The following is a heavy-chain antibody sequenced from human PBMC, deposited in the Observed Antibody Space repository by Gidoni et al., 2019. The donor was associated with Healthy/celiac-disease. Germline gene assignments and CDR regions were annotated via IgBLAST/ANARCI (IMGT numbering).Heavy chain of an antibody. D-gene: IGHD3-22*01. Sequence: QVQLVESGGGVVQPGRSLRLSCAASGFTFSSYGMHWVRQASGKGLEWVAVRWYDGSNKYYADSVKGRFTISRDNSKNTLYLQMNSLRAEDTAVYYCAREGYYYDSSELYYYYMDVWGKGTTVTVSS. CDR3: AREGYYYDSSELYYYYMDV. V-gene: IGHV3-33*01. J-gene: IGHJ6*03. CDR1: GFTFSSYG. CDR2: RWYDGSNK.